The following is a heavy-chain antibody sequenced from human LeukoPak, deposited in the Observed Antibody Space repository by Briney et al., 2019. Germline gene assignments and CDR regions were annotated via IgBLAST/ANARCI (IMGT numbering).Heavy chain of an antibody. J-gene: IGHJ6*02. D-gene: IGHD1-1*01. CDR3: AAGKLEPHYYYYRMDV. CDR2: IVVGSGNT. CDR1: GFTFTSSA. V-gene: IGHV1-58*02. Sequence: ASVKVSCKASGFTFTSSAMQWVRQARGQRLEWIGWIVVGSGNTNYAQKFQERVTITRDMSTSTAYMELSSLRSEDTAVYYCAAGKLEPHYYYYRMDVWGQGTTVTVSS.